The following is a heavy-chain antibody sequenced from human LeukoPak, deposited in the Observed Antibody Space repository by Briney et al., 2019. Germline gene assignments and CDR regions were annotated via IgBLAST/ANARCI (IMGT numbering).Heavy chain of an antibody. CDR1: GGSISSYY. CDR2: IYYSGST. D-gene: IGHD5-12*01. Sequence: SETLSLTCTVSGGSISSYYWSWIRQPPGKGLEWIGYIYYSGSTNYNPSLKSRVTISVDTSKNQFSLKLSSVTAADTAAYYCHASSGYDRSFDYWGQGTLVTVSS. J-gene: IGHJ4*02. CDR3: HASSGYDRSFDY. V-gene: IGHV4-59*01.